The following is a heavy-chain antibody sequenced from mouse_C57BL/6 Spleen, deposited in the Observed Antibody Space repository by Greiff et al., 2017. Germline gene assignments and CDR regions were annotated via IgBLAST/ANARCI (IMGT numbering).Heavy chain of an antibody. V-gene: IGHV1-82*01. CDR1: GYAFSSSW. J-gene: IGHJ1*03. Sequence: QVQLQQSGPELVKPGASVKISCKASGYAFSSSWMNWVKQRPGKGLEWIGRIYPGDGDTNYNGKFKGKATLTADKSSSTAYMQLSNLTSEDSAVYFCAREEIYYGSSYWYFDVWGTGTTVTVSS. CDR2: IYPGDGDT. D-gene: IGHD1-1*01. CDR3: AREEIYYGSSYWYFDV.